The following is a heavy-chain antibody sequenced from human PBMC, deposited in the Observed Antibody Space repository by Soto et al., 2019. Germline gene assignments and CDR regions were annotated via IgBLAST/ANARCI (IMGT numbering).Heavy chain of an antibody. CDR2: ISYDGSNK. D-gene: IGHD2-2*01. CDR1: GFTFSSYA. V-gene: IGHV3-30-3*01. J-gene: IGHJ4*02. CDR3: ARESRIVVVPAATAFFDY. Sequence: QVQLVESGGGVVQPGRSLRLXCAASGFTFSSYAMHWVRQAPGKGLXWVXXISYDGSNKYYADSVKGRFXXXXXXXXXXXXXXXXXXXXXXXXVYYCARESRIVVVPAATAFFDYWGQGTLVTVXS.